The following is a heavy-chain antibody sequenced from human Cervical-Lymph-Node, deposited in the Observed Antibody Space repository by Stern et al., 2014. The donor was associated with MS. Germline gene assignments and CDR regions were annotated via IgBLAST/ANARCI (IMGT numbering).Heavy chain of an antibody. CDR3: ASAYSSSHYYFDY. CDR2: IWYDGSNP. V-gene: IGHV3-33*01. D-gene: IGHD6-13*01. J-gene: IGHJ4*02. Sequence: VQLVESGGGVVQPGRSLRLSCAASGFSFSRYAMHWVRQAPGKGLEWVALIWYDGSNPYYADSVTGRFPISRDNFKNTLYLQMNSLRAEDTAVYYCASAYSSSHYYFDYWGQGTLVTVYS. CDR1: GFSFSRYA.